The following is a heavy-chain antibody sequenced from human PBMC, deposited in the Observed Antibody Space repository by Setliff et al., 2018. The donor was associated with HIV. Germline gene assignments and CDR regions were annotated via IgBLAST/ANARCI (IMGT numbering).Heavy chain of an antibody. J-gene: IGHJ6*03. D-gene: IGHD1-26*01. V-gene: IGHV4-31*01. CDR2: IHYSGST. CDR1: GGSTTSGGYY. Sequence: LSLTCSVSGGSTTSGGYYWSWIRQHPGKGLEWIGYIHYSGSTYYNPSLKSQVTISVDTSKNRLSLKLSSVTAADTAVYYCARIVRWELVATSTFFYYYMDVWGKGTTVTVSS. CDR3: ARIVRWELVATSTFFYYYMDV.